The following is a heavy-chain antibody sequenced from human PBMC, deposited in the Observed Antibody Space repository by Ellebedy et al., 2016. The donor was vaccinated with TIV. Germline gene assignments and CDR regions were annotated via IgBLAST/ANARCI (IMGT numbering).Heavy chain of an antibody. V-gene: IGHV4-34*01. J-gene: IGHJ5*02. D-gene: IGHD3-22*01. CDR1: GGSFSGYY. CDR2: INHSGST. Sequence: SETLSLTCAVYGGSFSGYYWSWIRQPPGKGLEWIGEINHSGSTNYNPSLKSRVTISVDTSKNQFSLKLSSVTAADTAVYYCARAITMIAHNWFDPWGQGTLVTVSS. CDR3: ARAITMIAHNWFDP.